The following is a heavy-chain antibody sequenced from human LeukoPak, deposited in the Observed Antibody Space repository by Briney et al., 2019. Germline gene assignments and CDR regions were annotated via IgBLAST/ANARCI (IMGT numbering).Heavy chain of an antibody. CDR3: ARRKRGSGGPFDY. J-gene: IGHJ4*02. V-gene: IGHV4-59*08. D-gene: IGHD6-19*01. Sequence: SETLSLTCTVSGGSIGGYYWSWIRQPPGKGLEVIGYIYYRGSTNYNPSLKSRVTISIDTSKKQFSLELSSVTAADTAIYFCARRKRGSGGPFDYWGQGTLVTVSS. CDR2: IYYRGST. CDR1: GGSIGGYY.